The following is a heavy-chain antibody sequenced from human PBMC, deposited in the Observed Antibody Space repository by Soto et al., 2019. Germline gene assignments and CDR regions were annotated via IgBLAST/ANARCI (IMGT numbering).Heavy chain of an antibody. D-gene: IGHD5-18*01. CDR1: GGSISSYY. V-gene: IGHV4-59*13. J-gene: IGHJ5*02. CDR2: IYYSGST. CDR3: ARGGYSYGLLEP. Sequence: SETLSLTCTVSGGSISSYYWSWIRQPPGKGLEWIGYIYYSGSTNYNPSLKSRVTISVATSKNQFSLKLSSVTAADTAVYYCARGGYSYGLLEPWGQGTMVTVSS.